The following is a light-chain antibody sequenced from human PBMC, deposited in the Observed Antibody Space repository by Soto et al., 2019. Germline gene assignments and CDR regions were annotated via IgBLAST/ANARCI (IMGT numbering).Light chain of an antibody. V-gene: IGKV1-33*01. Sequence: DIPMTQSPSSLSASVGDRLTITCQASKDIANYLNWYQQKPGKAPKLLIYDALNLQTGVPSRFSGSGSGTDFTFSISSLQPEDIGTYYCQQYDSLPLTFGQGTRLEIK. CDR2: DAL. CDR3: QQYDSLPLT. CDR1: KDIANY. J-gene: IGKJ5*01.